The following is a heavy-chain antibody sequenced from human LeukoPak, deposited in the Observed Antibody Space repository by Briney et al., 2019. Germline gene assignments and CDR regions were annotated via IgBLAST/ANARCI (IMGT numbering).Heavy chain of an antibody. D-gene: IGHD3-9*01. Sequence: GGSLRLSCAASGFTFSSYWMSWVRQAPGKGREGVANIKQDGSEKYYVDSVKGRFTISRDNAKNSLYLQMNSLRAEDTAVYYCARGYYDILTGYYKAHYFDYWGQGTLVTVSS. J-gene: IGHJ4*02. CDR1: GFTFSSYW. CDR2: IKQDGSEK. V-gene: IGHV3-7*03. CDR3: ARGYYDILTGYYKAHYFDY.